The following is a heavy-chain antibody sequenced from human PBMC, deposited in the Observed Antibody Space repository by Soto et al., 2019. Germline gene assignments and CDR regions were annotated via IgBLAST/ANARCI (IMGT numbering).Heavy chain of an antibody. J-gene: IGHJ4*02. CDR3: ARLGSSGWYQGSYLDS. V-gene: IGHV4-39*01. CDR1: GGPISSNGRY. CDR2: INYSGST. Sequence: QLQESGPGRVKPSETLSLTYTVSGGPISSNGRYWGWIRQPPGKGLEWIASINYSGSTYHNPSLKSRVTISIDTSKNQFSLRLSSVTAADTAVYYCARLGSSGWYQGSYLDSWGQGSLVTASS. D-gene: IGHD6-19*01.